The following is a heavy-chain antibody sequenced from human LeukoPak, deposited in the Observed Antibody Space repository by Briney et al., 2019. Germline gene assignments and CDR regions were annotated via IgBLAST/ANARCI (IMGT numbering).Heavy chain of an antibody. CDR2: IYYSGST. J-gene: IGHJ3*02. Sequence: SETLSLTRTVSSNSISSDSYWSWIRQPPGKGLEWIGYIYYSGSTNYNPSLKSRVTISVDTSKNQFSLKLSSVTAADTAVYYCARAPPVYAFDIWGQGTMVTVSS. CDR3: ARAPPVYAFDI. CDR1: SNSISSDSY. V-gene: IGHV4-61*01.